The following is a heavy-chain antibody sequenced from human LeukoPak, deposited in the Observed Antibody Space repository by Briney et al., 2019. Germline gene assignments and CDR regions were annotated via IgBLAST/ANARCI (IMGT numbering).Heavy chain of an antibody. CDR1: GFTFSSYG. D-gene: IGHD6-13*01. CDR2: IPYDGSNK. J-gene: IGHJ4*02. CDR3: ATIAAAGTEVY. V-gene: IGHV3-30*03. Sequence: GRSLRLSCAASGFTFSSYGMHWVRQAPGKGLEWVAVIPYDGSNKYYADSVKGRFTISRDNSKNTLYLQMNSLRAEDTAVYYCATIAAAGTEVYWGQGTLATVSS.